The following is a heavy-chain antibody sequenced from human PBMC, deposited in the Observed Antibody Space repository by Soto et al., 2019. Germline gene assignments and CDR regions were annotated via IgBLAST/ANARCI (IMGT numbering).Heavy chain of an antibody. V-gene: IGHV1-18*01. D-gene: IGHD3-22*01. CDR2: ISAYNGNT. J-gene: IGHJ4*02. CDR3: ARDRLRGYDSSGXYS. CDR1: GYTFTSYG. Sequence: ASVKVSCKASGYTFTSYGISWVRQAPGQGLEWMGWISAYNGNTNYAQKFQGKVTMTTATSTSTVYLELRSLRSDDTAVYYCARDRLRGYDSSGXYSWGQGTMVTVSS.